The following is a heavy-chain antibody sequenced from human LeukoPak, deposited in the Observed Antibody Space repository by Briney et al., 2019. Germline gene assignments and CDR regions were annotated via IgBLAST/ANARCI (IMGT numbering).Heavy chain of an antibody. CDR3: ARELRYDNSDSGAF. V-gene: IGHV4-4*07. Sequence: SETLSLTCTVSGVSIRGYYRSWIRQPAGKGLEWIGRIYTSGSPNYNPSLKSRVTMSVDTSNNQFSLKLNSVSAADTAVYYCARELRYDNSDSGAFWGQGTVVTVSS. CDR1: GVSIRGYY. CDR2: IYTSGSP. J-gene: IGHJ3*01. D-gene: IGHD3-22*01.